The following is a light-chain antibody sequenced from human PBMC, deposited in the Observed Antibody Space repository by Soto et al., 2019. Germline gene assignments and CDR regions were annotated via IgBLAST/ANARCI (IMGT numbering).Light chain of an antibody. CDR3: QQYYRTPPT. Sequence: DIVMTQSPASLAVSLGERATINCKSSQSVLYSTNNKNSLAWYQQKPGQPPKLFIYWASIREYGVPDRFSGSGAGTEFTLTISSLQAEDVAVYYSQQYYRTPPTFGQGTKVEIK. J-gene: IGKJ1*01. CDR2: WAS. V-gene: IGKV4-1*01. CDR1: QSVLYSTNNKNS.